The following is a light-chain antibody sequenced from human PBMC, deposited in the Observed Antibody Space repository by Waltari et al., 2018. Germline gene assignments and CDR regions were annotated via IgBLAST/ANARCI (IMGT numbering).Light chain of an antibody. Sequence: QSALTQPASVSGSPGQSITISCTVTNSDIGSYNFVSWYQQHPNKVPKLVLYEVSNRPSGVSNSFSGSKSGNTAFLTISGLQAEDEAEYYCSSYTKSTTQVFGTGTKVTVL. J-gene: IGLJ1*01. CDR2: EVS. V-gene: IGLV2-14*01. CDR3: SSYTKSTTQV. CDR1: NSDIGSYNF.